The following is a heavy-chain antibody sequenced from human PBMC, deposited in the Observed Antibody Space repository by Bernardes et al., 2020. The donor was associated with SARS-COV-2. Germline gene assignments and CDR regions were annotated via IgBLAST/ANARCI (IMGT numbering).Heavy chain of an antibody. CDR1: GYTFTGYY. V-gene: IGHV1-2*02. Sequence: ASVKVSCKASGYTFTGYYLHWVRQAPGQGLEWMGWINPDSGATKYAQTFEGRVTLTRDTSTTTTHMELTRLTSDDTAVYYCASLRTYFDHWGQGSLVTVSS. CDR2: INPDSGAT. CDR3: ASLRTYFDH. J-gene: IGHJ4*02.